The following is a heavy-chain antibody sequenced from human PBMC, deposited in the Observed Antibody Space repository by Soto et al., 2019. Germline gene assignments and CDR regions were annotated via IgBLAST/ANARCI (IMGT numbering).Heavy chain of an antibody. V-gene: IGHV3-23*01. J-gene: IGHJ4*02. CDR2: ITCFGVVT. CDR1: GFTFSSYA. CDR3: AKDPIGSGFFRFDD. Sequence: GGSLRLSCAASGFTFSSYAMSWVRQAPGKRLEWVLGITCFGVVTFCADSVKGRFTISRDNSKNTLYLDMNSLRAEDTAVYYCAKDPIGSGFFRFDDWGQGTLVTVSS. D-gene: IGHD6-19*01.